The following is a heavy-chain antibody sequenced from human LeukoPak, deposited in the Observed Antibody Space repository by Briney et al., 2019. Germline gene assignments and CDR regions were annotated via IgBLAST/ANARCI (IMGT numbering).Heavy chain of an antibody. V-gene: IGHV4-30-4*08. D-gene: IGHD1-26*01. CDR3: ARVRGATADY. J-gene: IGHJ4*02. CDR2: IYYSGST. CDR1: GGSTSSGDYY. Sequence: PSQTLCLTCTVSGGSTSSGDYYWSWIRQPPGKGLEWIGYIYYSGSTYYNPSLKSRVTISVDTTKNQFSLKLSSVTAADTAVYCCARVRGATADYWGQGTLVTVSS.